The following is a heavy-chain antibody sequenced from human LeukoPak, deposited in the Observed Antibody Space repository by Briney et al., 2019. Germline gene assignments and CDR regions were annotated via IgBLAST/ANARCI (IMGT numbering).Heavy chain of an antibody. V-gene: IGHV4-4*02. CDR1: GGSISSSSW. D-gene: IGHD3-22*01. Sequence: SETLSLTCAVSGGSISSSSWWSWVRQPPGKGLEWIGEIYHSGSTNYNPSLKSRVTISVDKSKNQFSLKLSSVTAADTAVYYCARDRGYYYDSSGYYLFYWGQGTLVTVSS. CDR3: ARDRGYYYDSSGYYLFY. J-gene: IGHJ4*02. CDR2: IYHSGST.